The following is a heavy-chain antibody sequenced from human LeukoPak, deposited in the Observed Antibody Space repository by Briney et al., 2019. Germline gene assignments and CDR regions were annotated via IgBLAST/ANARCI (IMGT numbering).Heavy chain of an antibody. CDR3: ARSFLAAAIIYYFDY. J-gene: IGHJ4*02. Sequence: GGSLRLSCAASGFTFSSYAMHWVRQAPGKGLEWVAVISYDGSNKYYADSVKGRFTTSRDNSKNTLYLQMNSLRAEDAAVYYCARSFLAAAIIYYFDYWGQGTLVTVSS. CDR1: GFTFSSYA. D-gene: IGHD6-13*01. CDR2: ISYDGSNK. V-gene: IGHV3-30-3*01.